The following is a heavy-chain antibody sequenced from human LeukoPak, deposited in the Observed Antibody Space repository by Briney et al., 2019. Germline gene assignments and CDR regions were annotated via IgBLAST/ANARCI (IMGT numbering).Heavy chain of an antibody. D-gene: IGHD3-3*01. CDR2: IYISGST. CDR1: GGSISSYY. J-gene: IGHJ4*02. V-gene: IGHV4-4*07. Sequence: SETLSLTCTVSGGSISSYYWSWIRQPAGKGLEWIGRIYISGSTNYNPSLKSRVTISVDTSKNQFSLKLSSVPAADTAVYYCARAPPIYDFWSGYSPYYFDYWGQGTLVTVSS. CDR3: ARAPPIYDFWSGYSPYYFDY.